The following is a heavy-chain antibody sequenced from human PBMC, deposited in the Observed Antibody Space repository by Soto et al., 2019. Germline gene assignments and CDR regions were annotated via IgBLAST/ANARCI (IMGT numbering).Heavy chain of an antibody. J-gene: IGHJ4*02. CDR2: INPSGGST. CDR1: GYTFTSYY. Sequence: QVQLVQSGAEVKKPGASVKVSCKASGYTFTSYYMHWVRQAPGQGLEWMGIINPSGGSTSYAQKVQGRVTRTRDTSTSTVYVELSSLRSEDTAVYYCARAGLGWKLTFDYWGQGTLVTVSS. CDR3: ARAGLGWKLTFDY. D-gene: IGHD1-26*01. V-gene: IGHV1-46*01.